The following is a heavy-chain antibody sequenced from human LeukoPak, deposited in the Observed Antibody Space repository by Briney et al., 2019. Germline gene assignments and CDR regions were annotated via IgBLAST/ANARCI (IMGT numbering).Heavy chain of an antibody. CDR2: ISGSVRST. V-gene: IGHV3-23*01. CDR1: GFIFSSYG. CDR3: ARAETYSSDWYDPFFDY. Sequence: SGGSLRLSCAASGFIFSSYGMSWVRQAPGQGLEWVSAISGSVRSTYYSDSVKGRFTISRDNAKTSLYLQMNSLRAEDTAVYYCARAETYSSDWYDPFFDYWGQGTLVTVSS. D-gene: IGHD6-19*01. J-gene: IGHJ4*02.